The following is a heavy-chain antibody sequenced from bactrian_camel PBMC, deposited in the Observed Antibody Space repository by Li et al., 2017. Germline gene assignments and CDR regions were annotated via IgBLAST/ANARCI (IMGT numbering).Heavy chain of an antibody. J-gene: IGHJ4*01. Sequence: HVQLVESGGGSVQAGGSLRLSCARSGFVYTTYCISWFRQHPGKEREGVSVINSDSGSTSCVDSVKGRFIISADNAKNISYLQMNSLKPEDTATYFCAARGVLCDFPQLDPGFYHVWGQGTQVTVS. CDR2: INSDSGST. D-gene: IGHD4*01. CDR3: AARGVLCDFPQLDPGFYHV. CDR1: GFVYTTYC. V-gene: IGHV3S1*01.